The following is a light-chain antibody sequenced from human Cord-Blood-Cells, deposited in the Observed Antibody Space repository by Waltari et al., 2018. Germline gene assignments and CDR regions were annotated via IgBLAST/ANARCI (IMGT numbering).Light chain of an antibody. J-gene: IGKJ2*01. CDR3: RQSYSTPPYT. CDR2: SAS. V-gene: IGKV1-39*01. Sequence: DIQMTQSPSSLSASVGVSVTITCRASQRNRSYLNWYQQQQGKAPKLLIYSASSLQIGVVPRLSGSGSATEFTTIISSLQHEDFATYYCRQSYSTPPYTFGQGTKLEIK. CDR1: QRNRSY.